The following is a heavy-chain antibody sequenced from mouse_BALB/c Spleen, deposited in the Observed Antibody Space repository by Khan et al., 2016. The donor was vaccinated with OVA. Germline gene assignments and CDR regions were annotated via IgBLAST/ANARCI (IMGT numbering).Heavy chain of an antibody. CDR1: GYKFTDYI. Sequence: QVQLKQSGPELVKPGASLKVSCKASGYKFTDYIIGWVKQSTRQGLEWIGDIFPGSGAPYYNEKFKDKATLTADKSSNTAYLQLSSLTSEDSAVYVGACGSYSMFAYWGQGTLVTVSA. V-gene: IGHV1-77*01. J-gene: IGHJ3*01. D-gene: IGHD1-1*01. CDR3: ACGSYSMFAY. CDR2: IFPGSGAP.